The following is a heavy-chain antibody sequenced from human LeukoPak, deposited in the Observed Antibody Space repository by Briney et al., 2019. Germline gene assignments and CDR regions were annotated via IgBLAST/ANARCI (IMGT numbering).Heavy chain of an antibody. V-gene: IGHV1-2*06. CDR3: AREEEASYYDSSGYYYDY. CDR1: GYTFTGYY. CDR2: INPNRGGT. J-gene: IGHJ4*02. Sequence: GASVTVSFKASGYTFTGYYMHWVRQAPGQGLEWMGRINPNRGGTNYAQKFQGRVTMTRDTSISTAYMELSRLRSDGTAVYYCAREEEASYYDSSGYYYDYWGQGTLVTVSS. D-gene: IGHD3-22*01.